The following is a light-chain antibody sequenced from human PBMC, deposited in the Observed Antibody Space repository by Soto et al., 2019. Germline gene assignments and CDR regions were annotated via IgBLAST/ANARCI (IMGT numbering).Light chain of an antibody. J-gene: IGKJ1*01. CDR2: GAS. CDR3: QQYNNWPPCT. Sequence: EVVMTQSPATLSVSPGERATLSCRASQSVTTNMAWYQQKPGQAPRLLIYGASTRATGIPARFSGSGSGTDFTLTISSLQSEDFAVQYCQQYNNWPPCTFGQGTKVDIK. V-gene: IGKV3-15*01. CDR1: QSVTTN.